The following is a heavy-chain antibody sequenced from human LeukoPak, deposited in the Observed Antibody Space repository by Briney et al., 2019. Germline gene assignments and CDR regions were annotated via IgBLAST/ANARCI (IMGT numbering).Heavy chain of an antibody. CDR2: IYYSGST. V-gene: IGHV4-39*01. D-gene: IGHD2-2*01. Sequence: SETLSLTCTVSGGSISSSTYYWGWIRQPPGTGLEWLGSIYYSGSTYYNPSLKSRVTISVDTSKNQFSLKLSSVTASDTAVYYCARRRCSSTSCYRRSPLNWFDPWGQGTLVTVSS. CDR1: GGSISSSTYY. J-gene: IGHJ5*02. CDR3: ARRRCSSTSCYRRSPLNWFDP.